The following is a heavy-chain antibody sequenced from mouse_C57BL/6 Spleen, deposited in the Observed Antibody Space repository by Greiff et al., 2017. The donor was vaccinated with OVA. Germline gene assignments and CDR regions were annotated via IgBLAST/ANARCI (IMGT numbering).Heavy chain of an antibody. V-gene: IGHV5-6*01. D-gene: IGHD2-2*01. CDR3: ARNGYDYYFDY. CDR2: ISSGGSYT. CDR1: GFTFSSYG. Sequence: EVKLVESGGDLVKPGGSLKLSCAASGFTFSSYGMSWVRQTPDKRLEWVATISSGGSYTYYPDSVKGRFTISRDNAKNTLYLQMSSLKSEDTAMYYCARNGYDYYFDYWGKGTTLTVSS. J-gene: IGHJ2*01.